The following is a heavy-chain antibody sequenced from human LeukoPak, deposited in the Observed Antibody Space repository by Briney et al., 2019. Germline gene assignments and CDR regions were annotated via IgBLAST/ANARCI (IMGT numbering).Heavy chain of an antibody. CDR2: IYTSGST. J-gene: IGHJ3*02. Sequence: SETLSLTCTVSGASISSYYWSWIRQPPGKGLEWIGRIYTSGSTNYNPSLKSRVTMSVDTSKNQFSLKLSSVTAADTAVYYCARAGCSSTSCYTGDAFDIWGQGTMVTVSS. CDR1: GASISSYY. CDR3: ARAGCSSTSCYTGDAFDI. D-gene: IGHD2-2*02. V-gene: IGHV4-4*07.